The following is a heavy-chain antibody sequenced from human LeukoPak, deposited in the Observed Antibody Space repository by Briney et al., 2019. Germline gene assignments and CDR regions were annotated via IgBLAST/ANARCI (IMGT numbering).Heavy chain of an antibody. J-gene: IGHJ5*02. D-gene: IGHD6-13*01. CDR2: ISSSRSDI. Sequence: GGSLRLSCAASGFTFSSYSMNWVRQAPGKGREGVSSISSSRSDIYYAVSVKGRFTISRHSSKNTLYLEMNSLSAGDTSVYLCAKAKVAAAGPISNSFDTWGQGTLVTVSS. V-gene: IGHV3-21*01. CDR1: GFTFSSYS. CDR3: AKAKVAAAGPISNSFDT.